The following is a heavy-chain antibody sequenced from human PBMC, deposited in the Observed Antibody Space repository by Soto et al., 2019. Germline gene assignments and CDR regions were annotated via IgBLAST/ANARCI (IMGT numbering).Heavy chain of an antibody. J-gene: IGHJ5*02. V-gene: IGHV4-34*01. CDR3: ARGNGLVAGTPDNWFDP. CDR1: GGSFSGYY. CDR2: INHSGST. Sequence: QVQLQQWGAGLLKPSETLSLTCAVYGGSFSGYYWSWIRQPPGKGLEWIGEINHSGSTNYNPSLKSRVTISVDASKNQFSLKLSSVTAADTAVYYCARGNGLVAGTPDNWFDPWGQGTLVTVSS. D-gene: IGHD6-19*01.